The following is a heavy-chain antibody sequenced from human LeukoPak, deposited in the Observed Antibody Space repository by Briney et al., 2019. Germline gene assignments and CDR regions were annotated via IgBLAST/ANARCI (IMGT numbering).Heavy chain of an antibody. CDR3: ARDPGIAARPFDY. CDR2: ISSSSSYI. V-gene: IGHV3-21*01. J-gene: IGHJ4*02. CDR1: GFTFSSYS. D-gene: IGHD6-6*01. Sequence: WGSLRLSSAASGFTFSSYSMNWVRQAPGKGLEWVSSISSSSSYIYYADSVKGRFTISRDNAKNSLYLQMNSLRAEDTAVYYCARDPGIAARPFDYWGQGTLVTVSS.